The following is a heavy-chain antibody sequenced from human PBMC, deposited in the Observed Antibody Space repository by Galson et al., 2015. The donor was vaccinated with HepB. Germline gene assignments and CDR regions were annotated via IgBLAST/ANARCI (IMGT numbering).Heavy chain of an antibody. Sequence: SLRLSCAASGFTFSSYWMHWVRQAPGKGLVWVSRINTDGSSTSDADSVKGRFTISRDNAKNTLYLQMNSLRAEDTAVYYCARRDYYGSGSYYLFWGQGTLVTVSS. CDR2: INTDGSST. CDR3: ARRDYYGSGSYYLF. D-gene: IGHD3-10*01. CDR1: GFTFSSYW. V-gene: IGHV3-74*01. J-gene: IGHJ4*02.